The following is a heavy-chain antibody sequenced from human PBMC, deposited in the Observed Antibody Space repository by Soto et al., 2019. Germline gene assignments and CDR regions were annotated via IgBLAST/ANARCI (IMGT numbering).Heavy chain of an antibody. D-gene: IGHD6-13*01. CDR3: ARDGTAAAGTTRYNWFDP. V-gene: IGHV1-69*04. CDR1: GGTFSSYT. CDR2: IIPILGIA. J-gene: IGHJ5*02. Sequence: SVKVSCKASGGTFSSYTISWVRQAPGQGLEWMGRIIPILGIANYAQKFQGRVTITADKSTSTAYMELSSLRSEDTAVYYCARDGTAAAGTTRYNWFDPWGQGTLVTVSS.